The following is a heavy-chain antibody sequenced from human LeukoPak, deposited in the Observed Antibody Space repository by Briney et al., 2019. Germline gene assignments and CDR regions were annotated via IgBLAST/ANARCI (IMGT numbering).Heavy chain of an antibody. CDR3: AIDHSGSYPDY. J-gene: IGHJ4*02. CDR2: IYYGGST. Sequence: SETLSLTCTVSGDSISSHYWSWIRQPPGKGLEWIGYIYYGGSTKYNHSLKSRVTMSVDTSKNQFSLKLSSVSAADTAVYYCAIDHSGSYPDYWGQGTLVTVSS. CDR1: GDSISSHY. V-gene: IGHV4-59*11. D-gene: IGHD3-10*01.